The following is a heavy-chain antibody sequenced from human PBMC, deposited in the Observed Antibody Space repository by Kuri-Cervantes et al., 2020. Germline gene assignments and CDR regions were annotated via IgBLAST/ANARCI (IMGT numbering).Heavy chain of an antibody. CDR3: GKDNGYSSGWYGAFDT. V-gene: IGHV3-30*18. J-gene: IGHJ3*02. D-gene: IGHD6-19*01. CDR2: ISYDGSNK. Sequence: GGSLRLSCAASGFTFSSYGMHWVRQAPGKGLEWVAVISYDGSNKYYADSVKGRFTISRDNSKDSLYLQMDNLRTEDTALYYCGKDNGYSSGWYGAFDTWGLGTMVTVSS. CDR1: GFTFSSYG.